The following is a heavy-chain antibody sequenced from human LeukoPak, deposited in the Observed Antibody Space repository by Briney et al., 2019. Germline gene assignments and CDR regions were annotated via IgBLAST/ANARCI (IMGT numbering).Heavy chain of an antibody. CDR3: ATDGRGSGWYGYFQH. CDR1: GGTFSSYA. D-gene: IGHD6-19*01. V-gene: IGHV1-69*05. CDR2: IIPIFGTA. J-gene: IGHJ1*01. Sequence: GASVKVSCKASGGTFSSYAISWVRQAPGQGLEWMGGIIPIFGTANYAQKFQGRVTITTDESTSTAYMELSGLRSEDTAVYYCATDGRGSGWYGYFQHWGQGTLVTVSS.